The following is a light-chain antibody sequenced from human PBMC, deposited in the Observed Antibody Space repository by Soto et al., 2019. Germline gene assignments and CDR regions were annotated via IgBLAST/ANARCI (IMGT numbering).Light chain of an antibody. CDR1: QRISGW. CDR3: LQHNGYSFT. J-gene: IGKJ4*02. V-gene: IGKV1-5*01. Sequence: DIQRTQSPSTLSANVGATVTITWQASQRISGWLAWHQQKPGKAPKLPIYDVSALKRGVPPRFSGSGSGTEFTLSISSLQPEDFATYYCLQHNGYSFTFAGGTKGDIK. CDR2: DVS.